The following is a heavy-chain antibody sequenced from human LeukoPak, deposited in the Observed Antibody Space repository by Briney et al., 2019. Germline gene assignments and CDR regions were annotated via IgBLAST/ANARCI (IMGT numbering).Heavy chain of an antibody. Sequence: ASVKVSCKASGGTFSSYAISWVRQAPGQGHEWMGGIIPIFGTANYAQKFQGRVTITADESTSTAYMELSSLRSEDTAVYYCARARSFALGGYYYGMDVWGKGTTVTVSS. J-gene: IGHJ6*04. D-gene: IGHD3-16*01. CDR3: ARARSFALGGYYYGMDV. V-gene: IGHV1-69*13. CDR1: GGTFSSYA. CDR2: IIPIFGTA.